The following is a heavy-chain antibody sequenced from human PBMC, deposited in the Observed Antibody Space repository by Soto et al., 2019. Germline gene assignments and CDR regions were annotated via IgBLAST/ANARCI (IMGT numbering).Heavy chain of an antibody. D-gene: IGHD7-27*01. CDR1: GYTFTGYY. CDR2: INPNSGGT. CDR3: ASGTGWDV. V-gene: IGHV1-2*02. J-gene: IGHJ6*02. Sequence: ASVKASCKASGYTFTGYYMHWVRQAPGQGLEWMGWINPNSGGTNYEQKFQGRVTMTRETSISTAYMELSRLRSDDTAVYYCASGTGWDVWGQGTTVT.